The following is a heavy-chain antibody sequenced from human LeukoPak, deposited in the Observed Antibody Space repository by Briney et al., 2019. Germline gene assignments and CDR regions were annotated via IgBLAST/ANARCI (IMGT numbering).Heavy chain of an antibody. J-gene: IGHJ3*02. CDR1: GFTFSSYS. V-gene: IGHV3-48*04. D-gene: IGHD6-19*01. CDR3: AGSGWYRDAFDI. CDR2: ISSSSGTI. Sequence: GGSLRLSCAASGFTFSSYSMNWVRQAPGKGLEWVSYISSSSGTIYYADSVKGRFTISRDNAKNSLYLQMNSLRAEDTAVYYCAGSGWYRDAFDIWGQGTMVTVSS.